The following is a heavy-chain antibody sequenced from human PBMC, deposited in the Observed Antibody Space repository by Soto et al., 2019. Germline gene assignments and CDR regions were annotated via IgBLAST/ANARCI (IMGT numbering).Heavy chain of an antibody. CDR3: AKGGEWLRLSISPYYYGMDV. CDR1: GFTFISDA. V-gene: IGHV3-23*01. J-gene: IGHJ6*01. CDR2: ISGSGGST. D-gene: IGHD5-12*01. Sequence: LRLSCAASGFTFISDAMSWVRQAPGKVLEWVSAISGSGGSTYYADSVKGRFTISRDNSKNTLYLQMNSLRAEDTAVYYCAKGGEWLRLSISPYYYGMDVWGQGTTVSVSS.